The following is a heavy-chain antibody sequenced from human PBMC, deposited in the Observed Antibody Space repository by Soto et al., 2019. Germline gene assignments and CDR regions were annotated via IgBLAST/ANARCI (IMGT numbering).Heavy chain of an antibody. CDR2: INPSSGST. D-gene: IGHD3-9*01. J-gene: IGHJ6*02. CDR1: VYALTSYY. V-gene: IGHV1-46*01. Sequence: XSVKVSCKALVYALTSYYMHWVRQAPGQGLEWMGIINPSSGSTSFSQKFQDRVTMTRDTSTSTVYMELNSLRSDDTAVYYCARDQRHYDILTGYYFYGMDVWGQGTTVTVSS. CDR3: ARDQRHYDILTGYYFYGMDV.